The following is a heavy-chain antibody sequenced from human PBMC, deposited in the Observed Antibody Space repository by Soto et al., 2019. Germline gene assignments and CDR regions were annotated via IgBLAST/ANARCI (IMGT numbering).Heavy chain of an antibody. CDR2: IIPIFGTA. V-gene: IGHV1-69*12. CDR3: ARKVAVTNYYSYYGMDV. J-gene: IGHJ6*02. CDR1: GGTFSSYA. D-gene: IGHD5-12*01. Sequence: QVQLVQSGAEVKKPGSSVKVSCKASGGTFSSYAISWVRQAPGQGLEWMGGIIPIFGTANYAQKFQGRVTITADESTSTAYMELSSLRSEDTAVYYCARKVAVTNYYSYYGMDVCGQGTTVTVSS.